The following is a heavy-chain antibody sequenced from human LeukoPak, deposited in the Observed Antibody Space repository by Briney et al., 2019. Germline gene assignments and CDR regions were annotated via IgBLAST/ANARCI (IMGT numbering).Heavy chain of an antibody. J-gene: IGHJ4*02. CDR3: ARDCSSTSCYPFDY. CDR1: GYTFTSYG. CDR2: ISAYNGNT. V-gene: IGHV1-18*01. Sequence: ASVKVSCKASGYTFTSYGISWVRQAPGQGLEWMGWISAYNGNTNYAQKLQGRVTMTTDTSTSTAHMELRSLRSDDTAVYYCARDCSSTSCYPFDYWGQGTLVTVSS. D-gene: IGHD2-2*01.